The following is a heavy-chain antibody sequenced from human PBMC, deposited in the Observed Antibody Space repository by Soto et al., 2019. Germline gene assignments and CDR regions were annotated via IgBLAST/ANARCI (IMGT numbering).Heavy chain of an antibody. CDR2: IKSKIHGGTT. J-gene: IGHJ4*02. CDR3: STDEWE. D-gene: IGHD1-26*01. V-gene: IGHV3-15*01. CDR1: GFNFSNGW. Sequence: ELQLVESGGGLVKPGGSLRLSCAASGFNFSNGWMSWVRQAPGKGLEWVGRIKSKIHGGTTDYAAHVKGRFTISRGDSKNTLYLQMHRLQTEDTAIYYCSTDEWEWGQGTLVTVSS.